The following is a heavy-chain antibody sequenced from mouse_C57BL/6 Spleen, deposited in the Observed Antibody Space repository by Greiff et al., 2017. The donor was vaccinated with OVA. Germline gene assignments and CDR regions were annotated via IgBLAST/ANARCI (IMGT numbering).Heavy chain of an antibody. V-gene: IGHV3-6*01. CDR3: ARAPAYYSNYWYFDV. CDR1: GYSITSGYY. Sequence: EVQLVESGPGLVKPSQSLSLTCSVTGYSITSGYYWNWIRQFPGNKLEWMGYISYDGSNNYNPSLKNRISITRDTSKNQFFLKLNSVTTEDTATYYCARAPAYYSNYWYFDVWGTGTTVTVSS. CDR2: ISYDGSN. D-gene: IGHD2-5*01. J-gene: IGHJ1*03.